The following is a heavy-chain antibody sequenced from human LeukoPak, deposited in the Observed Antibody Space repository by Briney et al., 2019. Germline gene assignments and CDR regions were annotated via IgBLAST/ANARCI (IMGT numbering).Heavy chain of an antibody. D-gene: IGHD6-13*01. V-gene: IGHV1-2*02. CDR1: GYTFTGYY. CDR3: ARLRYSSSWYDYYYYMDV. Sequence: ASVTVSCKASGYTFTGYYMHWVRQAPGEGLEWMGWINPNSGGTNYAQKFQGRVTMTRDTSISTAYMELSRLRSDDTAVYYCARLRYSSSWYDYYYYMDVWGKGTTVTVSS. CDR2: INPNSGGT. J-gene: IGHJ6*03.